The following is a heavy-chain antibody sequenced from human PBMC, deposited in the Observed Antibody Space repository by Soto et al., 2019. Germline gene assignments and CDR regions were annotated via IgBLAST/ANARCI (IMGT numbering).Heavy chain of an antibody. J-gene: IGHJ6*04. CDR3: GKHLIATVSAVISSYYTALDV. CDR2: ISNDGTNQ. D-gene: IGHD2-21*01. Sequence: GGSLRRSCAACGCTFSNYGVHWVRQAPGKGLEWVAFISNDGTNQYYVDSVKGRFTISRDNSKNTLYLEMNSLRGEDTAVYYCGKHLIATVSAVISSYYTALDVWGEGTAVTVSA. CDR1: GCTFSNYG. V-gene: IGHV3-30*18.